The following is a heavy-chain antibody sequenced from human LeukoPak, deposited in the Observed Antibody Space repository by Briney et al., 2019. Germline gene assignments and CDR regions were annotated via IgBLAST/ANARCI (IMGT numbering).Heavy chain of an antibody. CDR1: GGSISSSSYY. D-gene: IGHD1-26*01. CDR3: ARGGRGSYFRYNWFDP. V-gene: IGHV4-39*01. J-gene: IGHJ5*02. CDR2: IYYSGST. Sequence: SETLSLTCTVSGGSISSSSYYWGWIRQPPGKGLEWIGSIYYSGSTYYNPSLKSRVTISVDTSKNQFSLKLSSVTAADTAVYYCARGGRGSYFRYNWFDPWGQGTLVTVSS.